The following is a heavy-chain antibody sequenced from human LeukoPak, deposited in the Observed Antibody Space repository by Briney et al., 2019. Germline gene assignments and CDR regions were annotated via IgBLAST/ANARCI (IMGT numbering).Heavy chain of an antibody. CDR1: GDSISSSGSY. Sequence: SETLSLSCTVSGDSISSSGSYWGWLRQPPGKGLEWIGTISYSGSTYYNPSLKSRVTISVDTSKNQFFLQLNSMTAADTAVYYCARHFDFWCQGTLCTVSS. CDR3: ARHFDF. CDR2: ISYSGST. V-gene: IGHV4-39*01. J-gene: IGHJ4*02.